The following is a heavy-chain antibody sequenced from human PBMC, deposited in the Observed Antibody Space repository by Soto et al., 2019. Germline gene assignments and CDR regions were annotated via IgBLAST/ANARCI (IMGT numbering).Heavy chain of an antibody. V-gene: IGHV4-31*03. D-gene: IGHD4-17*01. CDR2: IYYSGST. CDR3: ARYTVTTTYYFDY. Sequence: QVHLRESGPGLVKPSQTLSLTCTVSGGSISSGAYYWSWIRHHPGKGLEWIGYIYYSGSTYYNPSLKSRITISVDTSKNQFSLKLSSVTAADTAVYYCARYTVTTTYYFDYWGQGTLVTVSS. CDR1: GGSISSGAYY. J-gene: IGHJ4*02.